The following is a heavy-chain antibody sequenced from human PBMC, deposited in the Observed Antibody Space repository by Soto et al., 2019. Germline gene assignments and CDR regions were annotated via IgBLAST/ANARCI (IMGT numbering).Heavy chain of an antibody. CDR3: AKDDYYGSVDY. J-gene: IGHJ4*02. Sequence: GESLKISCAASGFTFSSYAMSWVRQAPGKGLEWVSAISGSGGSTYYADSVKGRFTISRDNSKNTLYLQMNSLRAEDTAVYYCAKDDYYGSVDYWGQGTLVTVSS. CDR1: GFTFSSYA. D-gene: IGHD3-10*01. CDR2: ISGSGGST. V-gene: IGHV3-23*01.